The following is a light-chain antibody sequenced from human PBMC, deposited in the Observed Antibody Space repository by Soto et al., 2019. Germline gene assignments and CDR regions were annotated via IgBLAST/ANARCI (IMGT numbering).Light chain of an antibody. Sequence: VTAQSPSYLGVSLGERATINCKSSQSLLFSSNKKNYLAWYQQRPGQPPKLLIYWASSRESGVPDRFTGSGSGTDFTLSISSLQAEDVAVYYCQQFYSSPLTFGGGTKVDIK. CDR2: WAS. J-gene: IGKJ4*01. V-gene: IGKV4-1*01. CDR1: QSLLFSSNKKNY. CDR3: QQFYSSPLT.